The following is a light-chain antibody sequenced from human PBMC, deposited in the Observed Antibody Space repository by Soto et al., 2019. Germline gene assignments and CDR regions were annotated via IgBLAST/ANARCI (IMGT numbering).Light chain of an antibody. V-gene: IGLV4-69*01. CDR3: QTWGAGTVV. Sequence: QSVLTQSPSASASLGASVKLTCTLSSGRSSYAIAWHQLQPEKGPRYLMRVNSDGSHNKGDGIPDRFSGSSSGAERYLTIFSLQSEDEADYYCQTWGAGTVVFGGGTKVTVL. CDR2: VNSDGSH. CDR1: SGRSSYA. J-gene: IGLJ2*01.